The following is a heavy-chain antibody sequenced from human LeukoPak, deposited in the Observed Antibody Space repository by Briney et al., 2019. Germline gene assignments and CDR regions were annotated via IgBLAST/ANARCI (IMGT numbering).Heavy chain of an antibody. CDR3: ARLKSAMGAYYYYYCGMDV. V-gene: IGHV4-34*01. CDR2: INHNGST. J-gene: IGHJ6*02. Sequence: SETLSLTCAVYGGSFSGYYWSWIRQPPGKGLEWIGEINHNGSTDYNPSLKSRVTISVDTSKNQFSLKLSSVTAADTAVYYCARLKSAMGAYYYYYCGMDVWGQGTTVTVSS. D-gene: IGHD3-16*01. CDR1: GGSFSGYY.